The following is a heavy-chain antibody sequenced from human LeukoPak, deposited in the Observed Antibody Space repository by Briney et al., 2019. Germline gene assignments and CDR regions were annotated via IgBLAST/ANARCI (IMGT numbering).Heavy chain of an antibody. Sequence: SETLSLTCTVSGGSISSSSYYWDWIRQPPGKGLEWIGSIYYSGSTYYNPSLKSRVTISVDTSKNQFSLKLSSVTAADTAVYYCAGRSPIGSGYYDAFDIWGQETKVTVSS. J-gene: IGHJ3*02. V-gene: IGHV4-39*07. CDR3: AGRSPIGSGYYDAFDI. CDR2: IYYSGST. D-gene: IGHD3-22*01. CDR1: GGSISSSSYY.